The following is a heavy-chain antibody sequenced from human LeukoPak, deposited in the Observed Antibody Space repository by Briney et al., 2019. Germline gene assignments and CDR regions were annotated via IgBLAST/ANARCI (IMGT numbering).Heavy chain of an antibody. CDR1: GHTFTNYG. Sequence: ASVKVPCKASGHTFTNYGLSWARQAPGQGLEWMGWISTYNGNTNYAQKFQGRVTMTTDTSTSTGYMEMRSLRSDDTAVYYCARGGVSNSWYRTPDYWGQGTLVTVSS. J-gene: IGHJ4*02. V-gene: IGHV1-18*01. CDR3: ARGGVSNSWYRTPDY. CDR2: ISTYNGNT. D-gene: IGHD6-13*01.